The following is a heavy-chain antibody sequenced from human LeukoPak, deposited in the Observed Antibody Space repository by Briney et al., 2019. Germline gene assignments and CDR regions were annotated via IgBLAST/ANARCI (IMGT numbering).Heavy chain of an antibody. CDR2: IKQDGSEK. V-gene: IGHV3-7*01. Sequence: GGSLRLSCAASGFTFSSYWMSWVRQAPGKGLEWVANIKQDGSEKYYVDSVKGRFTISRDNAKNSLYLQMNSLRAKDTAVYYCARARIQLWPNAGFDYWGQGTLVTVSS. CDR1: GFTFSSYW. D-gene: IGHD5-18*01. CDR3: ARARIQLWPNAGFDY. J-gene: IGHJ4*02.